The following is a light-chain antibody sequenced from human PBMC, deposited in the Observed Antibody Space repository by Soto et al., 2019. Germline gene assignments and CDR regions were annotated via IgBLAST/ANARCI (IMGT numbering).Light chain of an antibody. CDR3: QQRSNLPT. CDR2: DAS. CDR1: QSVSSSY. V-gene: IGKV3-11*01. Sequence: EIVLTQSLATLSSFHDDRVTLSCRASQSVSSSYLAWYQQKPGQAPRLLIYDASNRATGIPARFSGSGSGTDFTLTISSLEPEDFAVYYCQQRSNLPTFCHVTRLEIK. J-gene: IGKJ5*01.